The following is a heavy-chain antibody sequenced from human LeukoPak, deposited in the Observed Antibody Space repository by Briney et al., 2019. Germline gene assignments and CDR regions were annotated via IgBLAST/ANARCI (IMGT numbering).Heavy chain of an antibody. Sequence: PGRFLRLSCAASGFTFSSYAMHWVRQAPGKGLEWVAVISYDGSNKYYADSVKGRFTISRDNSKNTLYLQMNSLRAEDTAVYYCARDAPYFDYWGQGTLVTVSS. V-gene: IGHV3-30-3*01. CDR3: ARDAPYFDY. CDR1: GFTFSSYA. J-gene: IGHJ4*02. CDR2: ISYDGSNK.